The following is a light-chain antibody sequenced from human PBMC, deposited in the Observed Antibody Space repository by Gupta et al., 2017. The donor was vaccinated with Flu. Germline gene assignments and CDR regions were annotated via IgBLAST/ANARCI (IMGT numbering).Light chain of an antibody. CDR3: GTWDSSLGTGV. V-gene: IGLV1-51*02. CDR1: TSNIENNY. J-gene: IGLJ3*02. CDR2: ENN. Sequence: QSVLTQPPSVSAAPGQKVTISCSGSTSNIENNYVSWYQQLPGAAPKLLVCENNRRPSGIPDRFSGSKSGTSATLVITGLQTGDEADYYCGTWDSSLGTGVFGGGTKLTVL.